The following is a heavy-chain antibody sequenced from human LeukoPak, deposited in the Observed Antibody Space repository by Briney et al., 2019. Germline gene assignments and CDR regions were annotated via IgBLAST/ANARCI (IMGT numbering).Heavy chain of an antibody. D-gene: IGHD3-10*01. CDR2: IYYSEST. Sequence: SETLSLTCTVSGGSISSYYWSWIRQPPGKGLEWIGYIYYSESTNYNPSLKSRVTISVDTSKNQFSLKLSSVTAADTAVYYCARELRLLWFGEFPNGFDPWGQGTLVTVSS. J-gene: IGHJ5*02. CDR1: GGSISSYY. V-gene: IGHV4-59*01. CDR3: ARELRLLWFGEFPNGFDP.